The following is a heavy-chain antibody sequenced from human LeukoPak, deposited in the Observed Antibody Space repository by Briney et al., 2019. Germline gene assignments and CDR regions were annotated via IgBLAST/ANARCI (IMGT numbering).Heavy chain of an antibody. Sequence: GASVKVSCKASGYSFTSYYMHWVRQAPGQGPEWMGTINPSDGSTIYAQKFQGRITMTRDTSTSTLYMEVNSLRSDDPAMYDCALGYVQGRYYCLYWGERTLVTVSS. J-gene: IGHJ4*02. CDR1: GYSFTSYY. CDR2: INPSDGST. V-gene: IGHV1-46*01. CDR3: ALGYVQGRYYCLY. D-gene: IGHD2-15*01.